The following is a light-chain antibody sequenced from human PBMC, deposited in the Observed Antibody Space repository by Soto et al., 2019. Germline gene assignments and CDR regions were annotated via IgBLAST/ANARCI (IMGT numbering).Light chain of an antibody. CDR3: SSYTGSSTLYV. CDR1: SSDVGTYNY. V-gene: IGLV2-14*01. CDR2: EVT. J-gene: IGLJ1*01. Sequence: SFLTQPASVSGSPGQSITISCTGTSSDVGTYNYVSWYQQHPGKAPKVMIYEVTYRPSGVSNRFSGSKSGNTASLTISGLQAEDEAEYYCSSYTGSSTLYVFGTGTKVTVL.